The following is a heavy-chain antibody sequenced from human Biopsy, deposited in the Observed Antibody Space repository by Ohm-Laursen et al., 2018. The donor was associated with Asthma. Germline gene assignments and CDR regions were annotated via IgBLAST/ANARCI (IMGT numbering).Heavy chain of an antibody. V-gene: IGHV3-7*01. Sequence: ETLSLTCAASGFTFGNFWMSWGRQTPGKGLEWVATINGDGSQKSYVDSVTGRFTISRDNSKNSLHLEMNSLRAEDTAVYFCARFVQAEEGVLGGQGARVTVSS. CDR2: INGDGSQK. D-gene: IGHD2-15*01. CDR3: ARFVQAEEGVL. J-gene: IGHJ4*02. CDR1: GFTFGNFW.